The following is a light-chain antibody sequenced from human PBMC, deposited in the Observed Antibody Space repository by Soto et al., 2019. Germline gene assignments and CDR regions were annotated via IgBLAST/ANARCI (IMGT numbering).Light chain of an antibody. CDR2: DVS. CDR3: SSYAGSSTFYV. V-gene: IGLV2-14*01. CDR1: ATDVGGYNY. Sequence: SVLTQPASVSGSLGQSITISCTGTATDVGGYNYVSWYQQHPGKAPKLMIFDVSNRPSGVSTRFSGSKSGNTASLTISGLQAEDEADYYCSSYAGSSTFYVFGTGTKVTVL. J-gene: IGLJ1*01.